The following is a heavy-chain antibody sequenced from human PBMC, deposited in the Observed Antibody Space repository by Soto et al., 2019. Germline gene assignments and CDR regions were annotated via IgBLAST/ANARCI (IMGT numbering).Heavy chain of an antibody. CDR3: ASLEGGAAAGNFDH. V-gene: IGHV4-39*01. D-gene: IGHD6-13*01. Sequence: QLQLQESGPGLVKPSETLSLTCTVSGGSISSSSYYWGWIRQPPGKGLEWIGSIYYSGSTYYNPSLKSRVPISVDTSKNQFPLKLGSVTAADTAGYYRASLEGGAAAGNFDHWGQGTLVTVSS. J-gene: IGHJ4*02. CDR2: IYYSGST. CDR1: GGSISSSSYY.